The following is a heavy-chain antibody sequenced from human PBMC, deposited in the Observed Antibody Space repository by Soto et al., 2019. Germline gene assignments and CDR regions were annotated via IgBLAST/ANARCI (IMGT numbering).Heavy chain of an antibody. CDR3: AKGGYYYMDV. CDR1: GFTFSSYG. CDR2: ISYDGSNK. J-gene: IGHJ6*03. V-gene: IGHV3-30*18. Sequence: PGGSLRLSCAASGFTFSSYGMHWVRQAPGKGLEWVAVISYDGSNKYYADSVKGRFTISRDNSKNTLYLQMNSLRAEDTAVYYCAKGGYYYMDVWGKGTTVTVSS.